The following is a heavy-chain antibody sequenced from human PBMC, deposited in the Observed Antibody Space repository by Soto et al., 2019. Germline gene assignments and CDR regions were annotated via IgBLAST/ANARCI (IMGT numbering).Heavy chain of an antibody. CDR3: ATDLLAPAAYDY. D-gene: IGHD2-2*01. CDR1: GYTLTELS. Sequence: GASVKVSCKVSGYTLTELSMHWVRQAPGKGLEWMGGFDPEDGETIYARKFQGRVTMTEDTSTDTAYMELSSLRSEDTAVYYCATDLLAPAAYDYWGQGTLVTVSS. CDR2: FDPEDGET. V-gene: IGHV1-24*01. J-gene: IGHJ4*02.